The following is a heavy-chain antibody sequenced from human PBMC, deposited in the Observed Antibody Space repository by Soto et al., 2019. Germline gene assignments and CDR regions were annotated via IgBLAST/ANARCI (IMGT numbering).Heavy chain of an antibody. CDR2: INTANGNT. CDR1: GYTFINNA. V-gene: IGHV1-3*04. J-gene: IGHJ6*04. Sequence: QVQLVQSGAEVKMPGASVKLSCKAFGYTFINNAMHWVRQAPGQRLEWMGWINTANGNTKYPQTFQGRVTINRDTSASTVYMDLSGLGPDDTAVSYCARGVYPPGSNYYYGMDVWGGGTTVTVSP. D-gene: IGHD3-10*01. CDR3: ARGVYPPGSNYYYGMDV.